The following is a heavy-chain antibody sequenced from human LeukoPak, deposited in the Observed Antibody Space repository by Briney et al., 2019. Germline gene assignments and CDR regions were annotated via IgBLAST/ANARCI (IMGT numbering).Heavy chain of an antibody. D-gene: IGHD4-17*01. J-gene: IGHJ4*02. CDR3: ARTGGDLDY. Sequence: EASVKVSCKASGYTFTSYDINWVRQATGQGLEWMGWMNPKSGYTGFAQKFQGRVTMTRTTSISTAYMELTSLRSEDTAVYYCARTGGDLDYWGQGTLVTVSS. CDR1: GYTFTSYD. CDR2: MNPKSGYT. V-gene: IGHV1-8*01.